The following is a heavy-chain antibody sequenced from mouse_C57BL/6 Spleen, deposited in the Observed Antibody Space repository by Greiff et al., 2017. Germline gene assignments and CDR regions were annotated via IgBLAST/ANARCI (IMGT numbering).Heavy chain of an antibody. D-gene: IGHD2-1*01. CDR3: ARSRSYYGNYGYFDV. J-gene: IGHJ1*03. Sequence: QVQLQQPGAELVKPGASVKLSCKASGYTFTSYWMHWVKQRPGQGLEWIGMIHPNSGSTNYNEKFKSKATLTVDKSSSTAYMQLSSLTSEDSAVYYCARSRSYYGNYGYFDVWGTGTTVTVSS. V-gene: IGHV1-64*01. CDR1: GYTFTSYW. CDR2: IHPNSGST.